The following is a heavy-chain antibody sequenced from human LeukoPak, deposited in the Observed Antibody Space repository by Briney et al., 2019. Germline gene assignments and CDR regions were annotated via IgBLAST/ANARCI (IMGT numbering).Heavy chain of an antibody. CDR1: GFTFSSYG. D-gene: IGHD1-1*01. CDR2: ISYDGSNK. J-gene: IGHJ4*02. CDR3: TRWPKDGTPFDY. V-gene: IGHV3-30*03. Sequence: GGSLRLSCAASGFTFSSYGMHWVRQAPGKGLEWVAVISYDGSNKYYADSVKGRFTISRDNSKNTLYLQMNSLKTEDTAVYYCTRWPKDGTPFDYWGQGALVTVSS.